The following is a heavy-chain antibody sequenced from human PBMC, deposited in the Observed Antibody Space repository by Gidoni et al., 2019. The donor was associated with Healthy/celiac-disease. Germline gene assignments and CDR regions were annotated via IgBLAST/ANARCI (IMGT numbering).Heavy chain of an antibody. CDR3: ARYCSGGSCYFYYYYGMDV. D-gene: IGHD2-15*01. J-gene: IGHJ6*02. CDR2: ISSSGSTI. Sequence: QVQLVESGGGLVKPGGSVRLYCAASGFTFSDYYMRWIRQGPGKGLGWVSYISSSGSTIYYADSVKGRCTISRDNANNSLYLQMNSLRAEDTAVYYCARYCSGGSCYFYYYYGMDVWGQGTTVTVSS. CDR1: GFTFSDYY. V-gene: IGHV3-11*01.